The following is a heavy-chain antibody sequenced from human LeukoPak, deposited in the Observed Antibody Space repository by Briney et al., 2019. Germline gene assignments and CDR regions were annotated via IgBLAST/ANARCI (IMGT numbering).Heavy chain of an antibody. V-gene: IGHV3-53*01. CDR1: GFTFSSYV. Sequence: GGSLRLSCAASGFTFSSYVMHWVRQAPGKGLEWVSVMYSGGSTFYADSVKGRFTISRDNSKNTLNLQMNSLRAEDTAIYYCALHINGDYESRFDPWGQGTLVTVSS. J-gene: IGHJ5*02. CDR2: MYSGGST. D-gene: IGHD4-17*01. CDR3: ALHINGDYESRFDP.